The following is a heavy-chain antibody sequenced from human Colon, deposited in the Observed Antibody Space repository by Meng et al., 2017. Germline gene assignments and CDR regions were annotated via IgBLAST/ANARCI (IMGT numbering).Heavy chain of an antibody. D-gene: IGHD3-16*02. CDR2: IIHGVGTK. CDR1: GGSFDNDA. CDR3: SRNRRNYYFDL. Sequence: QVQLMQSGAEVKTPGPSVRLSCKASGGSFDNDALSWVRQAPGQGLESVGGIIHGVGTKNYYQKFLGRVTTATDRTAGTVFMQLNSLRIEDTAVYYCSRNRRNYYFDLWGQGTLVTVSS. V-gene: IGHV1-69*05. J-gene: IGHJ4*02.